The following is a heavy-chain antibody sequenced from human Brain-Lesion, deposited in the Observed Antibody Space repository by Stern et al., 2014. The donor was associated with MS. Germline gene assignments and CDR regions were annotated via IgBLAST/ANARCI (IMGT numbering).Heavy chain of an antibody. V-gene: IGHV4-61*02. CDR2: IFNSGST. D-gene: IGHD2-2*01. CDR3: ARGRVVPGFQYYATDV. J-gene: IGHJ6*02. CDR1: GGSISSGGYY. Sequence: QVQLQESGPGLVKPSQTLSLSCTVSGGSISSGGYYWSWIRQPAGKGLEWIGRIFNSGSTSYNPSLKSRVTLSIEPSKNQFSLRLNSMTAADTAVYYCARGRVVPGFQYYATDVWGQGTTVIVSS.